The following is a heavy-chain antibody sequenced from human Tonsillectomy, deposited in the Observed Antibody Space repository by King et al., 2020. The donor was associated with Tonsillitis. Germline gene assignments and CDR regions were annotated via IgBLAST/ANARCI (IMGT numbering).Heavy chain of an antibody. D-gene: IGHD6-19*01. V-gene: IGHV3-30*18. CDR2: ISYDGSNK. CDR1: GFTFSSYG. J-gene: IGHJ6*02. CDR3: AKERASSGWIYYYYYGMDV. Sequence: QVQLVESGGGVVQPGRSLRLSCAASGFTFSSYGMHWVRQAPGKGLEWVAVISYDGSNKYYADSVKGRFTISRDNSKNTRYLQMNSLRAEDTAVYYCAKERASSGWIYYYYYGMDVWGQGTTVTVSS.